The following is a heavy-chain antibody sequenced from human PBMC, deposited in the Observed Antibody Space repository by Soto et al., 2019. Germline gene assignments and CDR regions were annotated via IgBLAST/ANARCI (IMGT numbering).Heavy chain of an antibody. D-gene: IGHD3-22*01. CDR1: GGSIGGYY. V-gene: IGHV4-59*01. CDR3: ARHYYDSSGYFRFDY. J-gene: IGHJ4*02. CDR2: IYFSGST. Sequence: SETLSLTCTVSGGSIGGYYWSWIRQPPGKGLEWIGYIYFSGSTNYNPSLQSRVTISVDTSKNQFSLKLSSVTAADTAVYYCARHYYDSSGYFRFDYWGQGTLVTVSS.